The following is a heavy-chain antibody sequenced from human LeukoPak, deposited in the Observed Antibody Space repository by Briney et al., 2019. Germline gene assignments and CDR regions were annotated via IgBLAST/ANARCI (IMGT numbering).Heavy chain of an antibody. Sequence: GGSLRLSCAASGFIFTSYSMNWVRQAPGKGLEWVSYISSPSTNIYYVDSVKGRFTISRDNSKNTLYLQMNSLRAEDTAVFYCAKEPRHCGGDCFSLLDYWGQGTLVTVSS. CDR2: ISSPSTNI. D-gene: IGHD2-21*02. V-gene: IGHV3-48*01. CDR3: AKEPRHCGGDCFSLLDY. CDR1: GFIFTSYS. J-gene: IGHJ4*02.